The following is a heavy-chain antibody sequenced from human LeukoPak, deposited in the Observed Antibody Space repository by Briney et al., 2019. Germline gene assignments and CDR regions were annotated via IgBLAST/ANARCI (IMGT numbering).Heavy chain of an antibody. D-gene: IGHD3-10*01. CDR1: GGSISSYY. CDR3: ATPRGRRGAFDI. V-gene: IGHV4-59*08. Sequence: SETLSLTCTVSGGSISSYYWSWIRQPPGKGLEWIGYIYYSGSTNYNPSLKSRVTISVDTPKNQFSLKLSSVTAADTAVYYCATPRGRRGAFDIWGQGTMVTVSS. CDR2: IYYSGST. J-gene: IGHJ3*02.